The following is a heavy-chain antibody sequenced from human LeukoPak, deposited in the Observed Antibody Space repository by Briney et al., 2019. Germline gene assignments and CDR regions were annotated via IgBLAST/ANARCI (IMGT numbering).Heavy chain of an antibody. V-gene: IGHV3-53*04. CDR3: ARDLRSGGSYFFDY. Sequence: GGSLRLSCAASGFTVSSNYMGWVRQAPGKGLEWVSVIYSGGSTYYADSVKGRFTISRHNSKNTLYLQMNSLRAEDTAVYYCARDLRSGGSYFFDYWGQGTLVTVSS. CDR2: IYSGGST. CDR1: GFTVSSNY. D-gene: IGHD2-15*01. J-gene: IGHJ4*02.